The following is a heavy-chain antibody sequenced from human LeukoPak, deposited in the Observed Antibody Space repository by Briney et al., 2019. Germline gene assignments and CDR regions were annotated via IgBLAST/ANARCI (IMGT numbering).Heavy chain of an antibody. Sequence: ASVKVSCKASGYTFTGYYMHWVRQAPGKGLEWMGGFDPEDGETIYAQKFRGRVTMTEDTSTDTAYMELSSLRSEDTAVYYCATVLSIAVAGSDAFDIWGQGAMVTVPS. J-gene: IGHJ3*02. CDR2: FDPEDGET. D-gene: IGHD6-19*01. CDR3: ATVLSIAVAGSDAFDI. V-gene: IGHV1-24*01. CDR1: GYTFTGYY.